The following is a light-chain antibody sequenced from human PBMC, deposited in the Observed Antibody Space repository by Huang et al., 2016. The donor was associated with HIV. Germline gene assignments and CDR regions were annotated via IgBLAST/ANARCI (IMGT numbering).Light chain of an antibody. CDR2: NAS. J-gene: IGKJ1*01. V-gene: IGKV3-11*01. Sequence: EIVLAQSPVTLSLSPGERATHAGRSSQSVSVYLAWYQQKAGQPPRLLIYNASNRATGIPARFSGSGSGTDFTLTISSLEPEDFAVYYCQQRSDWPPTFGRGTKVEIK. CDR3: QQRSDWPPT. CDR1: QSVSVY.